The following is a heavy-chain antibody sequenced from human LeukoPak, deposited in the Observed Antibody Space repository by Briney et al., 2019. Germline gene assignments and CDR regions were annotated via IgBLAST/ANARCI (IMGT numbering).Heavy chain of an antibody. CDR3: ARSANLYDFWSGHHDY. J-gene: IGHJ4*02. CDR2: IIPIFGTA. V-gene: IGHV1-69*01. D-gene: IGHD3-3*01. Sequence: SVKVSCKASGGTFSSYAIRWVRQAPGQGLEWMGGIIPIFGTANYAQKFQGRVTITADESTSTAYMELSSLRSEDTAVYYCARSANLYDFWSGHHDYWGQGTLVTVSS. CDR1: GGTFSSYA.